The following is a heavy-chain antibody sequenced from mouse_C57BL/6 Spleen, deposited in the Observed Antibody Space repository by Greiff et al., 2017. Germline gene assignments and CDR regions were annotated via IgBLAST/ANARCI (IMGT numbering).Heavy chain of an antibody. V-gene: IGHV1-61*01. J-gene: IGHJ2*01. D-gene: IGHD1-1*01. Sequence: QVQLQQPGAELVRPGSSVKLSCKASGYTFTSYWMDWVKQRPGQGLEWIGNIYPSDSATHYNQKFKDKATLTVDKSSSTAYMQLSSLTSEDSAVYYCARRATVVVFDYWGQGTTLTVSS. CDR1: GYTFTSYW. CDR2: IYPSDSAT. CDR3: ARRATVVVFDY.